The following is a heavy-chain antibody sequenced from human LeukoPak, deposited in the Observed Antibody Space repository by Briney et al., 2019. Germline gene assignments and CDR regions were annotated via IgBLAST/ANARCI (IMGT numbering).Heavy chain of an antibody. V-gene: IGHV3-30-3*01. CDR3: ARGVPPYDSSGYYFDY. J-gene: IGHJ4*02. CDR2: VSYGGDNK. Sequence: PGGSLRLSCAASGFTFSSHSMHWVRQAPGKGLEWVAVVSYGGDNKYYADSVKGRFSLSRDNSENTLYLQMNSLRAEDTAVYYCARGVPPYDSSGYYFDYWGQGTLVTVSS. D-gene: IGHD3-22*01. CDR1: GFTFSSHS.